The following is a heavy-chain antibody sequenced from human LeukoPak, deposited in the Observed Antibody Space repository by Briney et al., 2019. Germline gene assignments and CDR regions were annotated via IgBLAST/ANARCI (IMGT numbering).Heavy chain of an antibody. CDR2: INRSGST. CDR3: ARIAAAGTPPLYYYYYMDV. CDR1: GGSFSGYY. J-gene: IGHJ6*03. D-gene: IGHD6-13*01. V-gene: IGHV4-34*01. Sequence: KASETLSLTCAVYGGSFSGYYWSWIRQPPGKGLEWIGEINRSGSTNYNPSLKSRVTISVDTSKNQFSLKLSSVTAADTAVYYCARIAAAGTPPLYYYYYMDVWGKGTTVTISS.